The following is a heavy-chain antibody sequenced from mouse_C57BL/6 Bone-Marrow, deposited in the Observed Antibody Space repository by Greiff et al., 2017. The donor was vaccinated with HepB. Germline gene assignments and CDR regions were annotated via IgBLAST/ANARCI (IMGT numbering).Heavy chain of an antibody. CDR1: GYTFTSYW. D-gene: IGHD1-1*01. CDR2: IDPSDSYT. CDR3: ARSVLPVLYAMDY. V-gene: IGHV1-50*01. J-gene: IGHJ4*01. Sequence: QVQLQQPGAELVKPGASVKLSCKASGYTFTSYWMQWVNQRPGQGLEWIGEIDPSDSYTNYNQKFKGKATLTVDTSSSTAYMQLSSLTSEDSAVYYCARSVLPVLYAMDYWGQGTSVTVSS.